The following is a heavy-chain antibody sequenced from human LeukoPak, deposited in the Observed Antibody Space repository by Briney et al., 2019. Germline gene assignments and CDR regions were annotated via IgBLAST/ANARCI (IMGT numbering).Heavy chain of an antibody. Sequence: SETLSLTCAVYGGSFSGYYWSWIRQPPGKGLEWIGEINHSGSTNYNPSLKSRVTISVDTSKNQFSLKLSSVTAADTAVYYCARDIWVRSRGWFDPWGQGTLVTVSS. V-gene: IGHV4-34*01. D-gene: IGHD3-10*01. J-gene: IGHJ5*02. CDR3: ARDIWVRSRGWFDP. CDR1: GGSFSGYY. CDR2: INHSGST.